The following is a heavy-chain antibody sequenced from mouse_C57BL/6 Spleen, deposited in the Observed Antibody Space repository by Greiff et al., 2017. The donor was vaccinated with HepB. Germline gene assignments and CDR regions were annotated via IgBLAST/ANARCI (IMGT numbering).Heavy chain of an antibody. Sequence: LVESGAELARPGASVKLSCKASGYTFTSYGISWVKQRTGQGLEWIGEIYPRSGNTYYNEKFKGKATLTADKSSSTAYMELRSLTSEDSAVYFCASNYPYWYFDVWGTGTTVTVSS. J-gene: IGHJ1*03. CDR2: IYPRSGNT. V-gene: IGHV1-81*01. D-gene: IGHD2-1*01. CDR1: GYTFTSYG. CDR3: ASNYPYWYFDV.